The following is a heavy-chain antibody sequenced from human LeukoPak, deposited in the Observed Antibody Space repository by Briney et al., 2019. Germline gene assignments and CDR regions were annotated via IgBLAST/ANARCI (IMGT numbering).Heavy chain of an antibody. Sequence: GGSLRLSCAASGFTFSSYEMNWVRHAPGKGLVWVSRNDSNGYSKPYALCVKDRFTISRDNAKNTLYLQMNSLRAEDTAVYYCASEGTTGTTWGPDYWGQGTLVTVSA. J-gene: IGHJ4*02. CDR3: ASEGTTGTTWGPDY. V-gene: IGHV3-74*03. CDR1: GFTFSSYE. D-gene: IGHD1-1*01. CDR2: NDSNGYSK.